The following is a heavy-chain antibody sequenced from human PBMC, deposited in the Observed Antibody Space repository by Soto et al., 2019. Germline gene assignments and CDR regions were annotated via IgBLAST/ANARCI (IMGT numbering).Heavy chain of an antibody. CDR3: ARVASTGGALDI. Sequence: ASVKVSCKASGYTFTNFYIHWVRQAPGQGLEWMGLVNPYGGGAAYAPRFQDRVTLTFDTSTSTVYMELSSLTSGDTAVYYCARVASTGGALDIWGQGTVVTVSS. CDR1: GYTFTNFY. J-gene: IGHJ3*02. CDR2: VNPYGGGA. D-gene: IGHD2-15*01. V-gene: IGHV1-46*01.